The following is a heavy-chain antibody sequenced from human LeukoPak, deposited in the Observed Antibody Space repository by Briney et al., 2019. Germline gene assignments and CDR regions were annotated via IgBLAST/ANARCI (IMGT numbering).Heavy chain of an antibody. V-gene: IGHV1-46*01. Sequence: ASVKVSCKASGYTFTSYYMHWVRQAPGQGLEWMGIINPSGGSTSYAQKFQGRVTMTRDTSTSTVYMELSSLRSEDTAVYYCARGLVRGVTRGGVFDYWGQGTLVTVSS. J-gene: IGHJ4*02. CDR3: ARGLVRGVTRGGVFDY. CDR1: GYTFTSYY. D-gene: IGHD3-10*01. CDR2: INPSGGST.